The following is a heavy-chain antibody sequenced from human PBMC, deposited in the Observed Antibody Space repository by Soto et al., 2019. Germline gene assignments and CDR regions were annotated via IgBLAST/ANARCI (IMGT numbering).Heavy chain of an antibody. V-gene: IGHV4-34*01. D-gene: IGHD1-26*01. CDR3: ATGYRGGYYSFYGMDX. J-gene: IGHJ6*02. CDR2: INHSGST. Sequence: PSETLSLTCAVYGGSFSGYYWSWIRQPPGKGLEWIGEINHSGSTNYNPSLKSRVTISVDTSKNQFSLKLSSVTAADTAVYYCATGYRGGYYSFYGMDXWGQGTPVT. CDR1: GGSFSGYY.